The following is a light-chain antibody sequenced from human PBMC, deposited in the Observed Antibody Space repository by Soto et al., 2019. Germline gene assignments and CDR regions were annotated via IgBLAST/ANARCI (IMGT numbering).Light chain of an antibody. CDR1: SSDVGGYNY. V-gene: IGLV2-14*01. J-gene: IGLJ2*01. CDR2: DVS. CDR3: SSDASSPL. Sequence: QSALTQPASVSGSPGQSITISCIGTSSDVGGYNYVSWYQQHPGKAPKLMIYDVSNRPSGVSNRFSGSKSGNTASLTISGLQAEDEADYYCSSDASSPLFGGGTKVTVL.